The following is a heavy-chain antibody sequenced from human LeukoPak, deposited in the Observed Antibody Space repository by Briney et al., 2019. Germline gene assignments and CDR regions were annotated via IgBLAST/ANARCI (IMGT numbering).Heavy chain of an antibody. J-gene: IGHJ3*02. V-gene: IGHV1-3*01. D-gene: IGHD5-12*01. Sequence: GASVKVSCKASGYTFTSYAMHWVRQAPGQRLEWMGWINAGNGNTKYSQKFQGRVTITADKSTSTAYMELSSLRSEDTAVYYCEVSEGGYDFRQYAFDIWGQGTMVTVSS. CDR3: EVSEGGYDFRQYAFDI. CDR1: GYTFTSYA. CDR2: INAGNGNT.